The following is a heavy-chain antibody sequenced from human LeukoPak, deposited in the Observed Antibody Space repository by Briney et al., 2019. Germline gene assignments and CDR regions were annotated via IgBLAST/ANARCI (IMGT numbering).Heavy chain of an antibody. J-gene: IGHJ4*02. CDR3: ATLTIFGDLVDY. Sequence: ASVKVSCKVSGYTLTELSMHWVRQAPGPGLEWMGGFDPEDGETIYAQKFQGRVTMTEDTSTDTAYMELSSLRSEDTAVYYCATLTIFGDLVDYWGQGTLVTVSS. CDR1: GYTLTELS. CDR2: FDPEDGET. D-gene: IGHD3-3*01. V-gene: IGHV1-24*01.